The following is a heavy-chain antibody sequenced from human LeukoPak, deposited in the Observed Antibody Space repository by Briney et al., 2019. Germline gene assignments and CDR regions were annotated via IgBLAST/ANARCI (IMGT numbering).Heavy chain of an antibody. CDR3: ARKVLSGSRYCDY. CDR2: ITSSASTI. V-gene: IGHV3-48*03. CDR1: GFTFSSFE. D-gene: IGHD1-26*01. J-gene: IGHJ4*02. Sequence: GGSLRLSCAASGFTFSSFEMNWVRQAPGKGLERVSYITSSASTIYYAESVKGRFTISRDNAKNSLFLQMNSLRAEDTAVYYCARKVLSGSRYCDYWGQGALVTVSS.